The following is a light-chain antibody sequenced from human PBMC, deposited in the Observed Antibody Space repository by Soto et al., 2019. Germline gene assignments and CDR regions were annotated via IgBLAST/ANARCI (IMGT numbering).Light chain of an antibody. V-gene: IGKV3-20*01. CDR3: QQYGSSRGT. Sequence: EIVLTHSPVTLSLSPGDRSTLSCRASQSVSSSYLAWYQQKPGQPPRLLIYGASSRATGIPDRFSGSGSGTDFTLTISRLEPEDFAVYYCQQYGSSRGTFGQGTKVDIK. CDR2: GAS. CDR1: QSVSSSY. J-gene: IGKJ1*01.